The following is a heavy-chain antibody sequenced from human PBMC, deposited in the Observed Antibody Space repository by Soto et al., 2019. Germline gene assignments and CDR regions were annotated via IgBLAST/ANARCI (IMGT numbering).Heavy chain of an antibody. D-gene: IGHD3-3*01. CDR3: ARASGRPAAFDI. CDR2: ISGSSSYT. CDR1: GFTFSDYY. Sequence: LRLSCAASGFTFSDYYMSWIRQAPGKGLEWVSYISGSSSYTNYADSVNDRFTISRDNAKNSLYLQMDNLRAEDTAVYYCARASGRPAAFDICGKGTIVTVSS. V-gene: IGHV3-11*06. J-gene: IGHJ3*02.